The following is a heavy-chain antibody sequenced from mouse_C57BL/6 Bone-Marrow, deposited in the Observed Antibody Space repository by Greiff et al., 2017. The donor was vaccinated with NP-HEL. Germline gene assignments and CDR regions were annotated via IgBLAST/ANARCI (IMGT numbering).Heavy chain of an antibody. CDR1: GFSLTSYG. J-gene: IGHJ4*01. CDR2: IWRGGST. D-gene: IGHD1-1*01. CDR3: AKPPYYYGKTLYAMDY. Sequence: QVQLQQSGPGLVQPSQSLSITCTVSGFSLTSYGVHWVRQSPGKGLEWLGVIWRGGSTDYNAAFMSRLSITKDNSTSHVFFKMNSLQADDTAMYYGAKPPYYYGKTLYAMDYWGQGTSVTVSS. V-gene: IGHV2-5*01.